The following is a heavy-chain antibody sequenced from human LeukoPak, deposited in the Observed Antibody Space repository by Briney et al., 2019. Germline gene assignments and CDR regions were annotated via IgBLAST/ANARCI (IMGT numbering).Heavy chain of an antibody. CDR1: GFTFSNYG. V-gene: IGHV3-23*01. CDR3: AKGRYFDWYSDFDY. CDR2: ISDTGGYT. J-gene: IGHJ4*02. Sequence: PGGSLRLSCAVSGFTFSNYGMNWVRQAPGKGLEWDSAISDTGGYTYYADSVKGRFTISRDNSKNTLYLQINSLRAEDSAVYYCAKGRYFDWYSDFDYWGQGVLVTVSS. D-gene: IGHD3-9*01.